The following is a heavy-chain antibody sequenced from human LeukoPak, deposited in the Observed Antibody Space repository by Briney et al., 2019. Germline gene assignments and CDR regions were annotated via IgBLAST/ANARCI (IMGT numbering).Heavy chain of an antibody. CDR2: IYRVGTT. J-gene: IGHJ6*02. CDR3: ARAKRGFSFGYNYNHHGLDV. Sequence: GGSLRLSCAASGFAVSSNYMSWVRQAPGKGLEWVSVIYRVGTTYYSDSVKGRFTISRDNSQNTLYLQMNSLRADDTAVYYCARAKRGFSFGYNYNHHGLDVWGQGTTVTVSS. D-gene: IGHD5-18*01. V-gene: IGHV3-53*01. CDR1: GFAVSSNY.